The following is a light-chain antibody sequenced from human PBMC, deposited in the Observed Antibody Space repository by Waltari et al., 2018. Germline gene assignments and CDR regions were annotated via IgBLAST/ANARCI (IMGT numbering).Light chain of an antibody. CDR1: SSTTGNNY. J-gene: IGLJ3*02. CDR3: GTWDSSLSAVWV. CDR2: ENN. V-gene: IGLV1-51*02. Sequence: QSVLTQPPSLSAAPGQKVTISCSGSSSTTGNNYVSWYQQLPGTAPKLLIYENNKRPSGIPDRFSGSKSGTSATLGITGLQTGDEADYYCGTWDSSLSAVWVFGGGTKLTVL.